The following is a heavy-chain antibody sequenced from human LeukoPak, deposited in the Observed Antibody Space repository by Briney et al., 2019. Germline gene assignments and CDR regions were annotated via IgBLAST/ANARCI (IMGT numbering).Heavy chain of an antibody. V-gene: IGHV3-30-3*01. CDR1: GFTFSSHA. D-gene: IGHD5-24*01. CDR3: ARPSPPGDGYNPCDY. Sequence: GGSLRLSCAASGFTFSSHAMNWVRQAPGKGLEWVAVISDDGVNKYFAESVKGRFTISRDNSKSTVYLQMNSLRPEDTAVYYCARPSPPGDGYNPCDYWGPGALVIVSS. CDR2: ISDDGVNK. J-gene: IGHJ4*02.